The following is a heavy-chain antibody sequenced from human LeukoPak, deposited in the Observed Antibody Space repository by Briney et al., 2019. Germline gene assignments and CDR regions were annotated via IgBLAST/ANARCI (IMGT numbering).Heavy chain of an antibody. J-gene: IGHJ4*02. V-gene: IGHV1-46*01. Sequence: ASVKVSCKASGYTFTTYYMNWVRQAPGQGLEWMGVINPSSGSITYARKFQGRVTMTRDTATRTVYMELSSLISEDTAVYYCARGRTIFGVVIFDYWGQGTLVTVSS. CDR3: ARGRTIFGVVIFDY. D-gene: IGHD3-3*01. CDR1: GYTFTTYY. CDR2: INPSSGSI.